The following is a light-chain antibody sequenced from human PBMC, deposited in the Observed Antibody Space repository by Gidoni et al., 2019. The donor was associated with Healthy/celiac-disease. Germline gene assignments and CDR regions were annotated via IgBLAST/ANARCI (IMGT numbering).Light chain of an antibody. CDR2: AAS. J-gene: IGKJ1*01. CDR1: QSIRSY. Sequence: DIQMTHSPSSLSASVGDRVTITCRASQSIRSYLNWYQQKPGKAPKLLIYAASSLQSGVPSRFSGSGSGTDFTLTISSLQPEDFATYYCQQSYSTPPTFGQGTKVEIK. V-gene: IGKV1-39*01. CDR3: QQSYSTPPT.